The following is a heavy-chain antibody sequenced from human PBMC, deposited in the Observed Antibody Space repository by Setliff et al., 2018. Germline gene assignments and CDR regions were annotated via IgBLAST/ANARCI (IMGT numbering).Heavy chain of an antibody. J-gene: IGHJ4*01. CDR2: IIPILGTT. Sequence: SSVKVSCKASGGFSTHANSWVRQVPGQGLEWMGGIIPILGTTDYANYFPVRVTITSDESTSSAYLEMSNLRSEDTAVYYCASALIRRVAVAGKSRFDYWGQGTLVTVSS. CDR1: GGFSTHA. V-gene: IGHV1-69*13. D-gene: IGHD6-19*01. CDR3: ASALIRRVAVAGKSRFDY.